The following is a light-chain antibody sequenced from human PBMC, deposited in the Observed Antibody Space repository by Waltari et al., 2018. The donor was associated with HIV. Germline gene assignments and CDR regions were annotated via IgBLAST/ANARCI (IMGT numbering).Light chain of an antibody. CDR3: AAWDDSLNAYV. V-gene: IGLV1-44*01. J-gene: IGLJ1*01. CDR2: SLD. Sequence: QSVLTQPPSASGTPGQSVIVSCSVSGSTIGAHTVHCYQQLPGAAPRLLIHSLDQRPSGVPDRFAGSKSGASASLAISGLQSEDEADYYCAAWDDSLNAYVFGGGTKVTVL. CDR1: GSTIGAHT.